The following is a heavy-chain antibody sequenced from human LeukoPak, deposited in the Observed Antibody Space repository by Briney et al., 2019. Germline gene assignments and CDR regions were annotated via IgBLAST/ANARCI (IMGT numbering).Heavy chain of an antibody. D-gene: IGHD2-15*01. CDR3: ATVVGSGAASND. J-gene: IGHJ4*02. Sequence: GASVKVSCKASGYAFTDYYIHWVRQAPGQGLEWVGRISPNNGGTVYAQKFQGRVTMTSDTSITTAYMELSRQRSADTAIYFCATVVGSGAASNDWGQGTLVSVSS. V-gene: IGHV1-2*06. CDR2: ISPNNGGT. CDR1: GYAFTDYY.